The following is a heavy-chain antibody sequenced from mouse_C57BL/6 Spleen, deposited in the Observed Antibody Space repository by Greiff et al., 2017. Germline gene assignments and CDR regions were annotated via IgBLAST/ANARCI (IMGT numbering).Heavy chain of an antibody. V-gene: IGHV3-6*01. D-gene: IGHD1-1*01. CDR1: GYSITSGYY. CDR3: ASAYGSSYYFDY. CDR2: ISYDGSN. Sequence: EVQRVESGPGLVKPSQSLSLTCSVTGYSITSGYYWNWLRQFPGNKLEWMGYISYDGSNNYNPSLKNRISITRDTSKNQFFLKLNSVTTEDTATYYCASAYGSSYYFDYWGQGTTLTVSS. J-gene: IGHJ2*01.